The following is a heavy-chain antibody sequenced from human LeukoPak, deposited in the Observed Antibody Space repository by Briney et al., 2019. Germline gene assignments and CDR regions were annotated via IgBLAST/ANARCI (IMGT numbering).Heavy chain of an antibody. J-gene: IGHJ4*02. Sequence: GGTLRLSCAASGFTFSSYGVSWVRQAPGKGLEWVSGISGSGHRTYYADSVKGRFTISRDNSKSTLYLQMNSLRAEDTAVYYCAKDWGEYFDYVWGSFTSFDSWGQGTLVTVSS. D-gene: IGHD3-16*01. V-gene: IGHV3-23*01. CDR3: AKDWGEYFDYVWGSFTSFDS. CDR1: GFTFSSYG. CDR2: ISGSGHRT.